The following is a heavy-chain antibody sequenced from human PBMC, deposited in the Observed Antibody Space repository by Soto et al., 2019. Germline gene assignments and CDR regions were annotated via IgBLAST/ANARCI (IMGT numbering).Heavy chain of an antibody. CDR3: ARGRQQLVPYNWFDP. D-gene: IGHD6-13*01. V-gene: IGHV1-69*13. CDR2: IIPIFGTA. Sequence: SVKVSCKASGGTCSSYAISWVRQAPGQGLEWMGGIIPIFGTANYAQKFQGRVTITADESTSTAYMELSSLRSEDTAVYYCARGRQQLVPYNWFDPWGQGTLVTVSS. J-gene: IGHJ5*02. CDR1: GGTCSSYA.